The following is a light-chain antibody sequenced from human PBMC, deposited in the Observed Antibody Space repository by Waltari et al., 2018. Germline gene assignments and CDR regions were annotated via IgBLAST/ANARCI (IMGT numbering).Light chain of an antibody. CDR2: AAT. J-gene: IGKJ3*01. Sequence: DIQMTQSPSSLSASVGDTVTITCRASQAISSYLNWFQQKPGKPPKLLIYAATTFQSGVPSRFSGSGSGTEFTLTISSLQPEDFATYYCLQHNSYPLTFGPGTKLDIK. V-gene: IGKV1-17*01. CDR1: QAISSY. CDR3: LQHNSYPLT.